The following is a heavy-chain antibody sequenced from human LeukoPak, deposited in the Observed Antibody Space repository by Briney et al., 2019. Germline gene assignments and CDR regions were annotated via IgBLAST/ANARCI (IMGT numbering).Heavy chain of an antibody. J-gene: IGHJ6*02. CDR3: ARYEVVAAVSGMDV. CDR2: INPNSGNT. Sequence: GASVKVSFKGSGYTFTIYDINGVGPAAGQGGEWMGWINPNSGNTGYPQNFPGIVTMTRNTSISTAYIELSSLRSEDTAVYYSARYEVVAAVSGMDVWGQGTTVTVSS. V-gene: IGHV1-8*01. CDR1: GYTFTIYD. D-gene: IGHD2-15*01.